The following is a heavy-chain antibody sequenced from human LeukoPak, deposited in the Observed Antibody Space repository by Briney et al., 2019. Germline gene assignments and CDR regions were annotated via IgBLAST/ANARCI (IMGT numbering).Heavy chain of an antibody. CDR2: IIPIFGTA. J-gene: IGHJ4*02. CDR1: GGTFSSYA. CDR3: ARDLGGSMSAYYFDY. Sequence: SVKVSCKASGGTFSSYAISWVRQAPGQGLESMGRIIPIFGTANYAQKFQGRVTITTDESTSTAYMELSSLRSEDTAVYYCARDLGGSMSAYYFDYWGQGTLVTVSS. V-gene: IGHV1-69*05. D-gene: IGHD3-3*01.